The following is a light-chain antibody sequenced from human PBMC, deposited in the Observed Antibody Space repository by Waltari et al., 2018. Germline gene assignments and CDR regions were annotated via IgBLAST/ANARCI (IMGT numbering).Light chain of an antibody. J-gene: IGKJ4*01. V-gene: IGKV1-16*02. CDR1: QDITNY. CDR2: AAS. CDR3: QQYHSYPLT. Sequence: DIQMTQSPSSLSTSVGDRVTITCRASQDITNYLVWIKQKPGKAPKSLIYAASSLHSGVPSKFSGSGSGTDFTLTISSLRPEDVATYYCQQYHSYPLTFGAGTKVEIK.